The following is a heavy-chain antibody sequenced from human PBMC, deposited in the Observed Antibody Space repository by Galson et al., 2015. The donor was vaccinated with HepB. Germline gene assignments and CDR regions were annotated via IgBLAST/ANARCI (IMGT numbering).Heavy chain of an antibody. D-gene: IGHD3-22*01. V-gene: IGHV1-69*02. CDR2: IIPILGIA. CDR3: ARVWVHYYDSSVRWEGYFDL. Sequence: SVKVSCKASGGTFSSYTISWVRQAPGQGLEWMGRIIPILGIANYAQKFQGRVTITADKSTSTAYMELSSLRSEDTAVYYCARVWVHYYDSSVRWEGYFDLWGRGTLVTVSS. J-gene: IGHJ2*01. CDR1: GGTFSSYT.